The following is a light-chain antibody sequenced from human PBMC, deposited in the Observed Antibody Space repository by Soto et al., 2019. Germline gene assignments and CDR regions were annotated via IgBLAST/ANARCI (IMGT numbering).Light chain of an antibody. J-gene: IGLJ2*01. CDR3: SSFSTSSTVL. CDR2: EVS. Sequence: QSALTQPASVSGSPGQSITISCTGTSSDVGDYDFVSWYQQHPGKAPKLILYEVSNRPSGISHRFSGSKSANTASLTISGLQAEDEADYSCSSFSTSSTVLFGGGTKLTVL. CDR1: SSDVGDYDF. V-gene: IGLV2-14*01.